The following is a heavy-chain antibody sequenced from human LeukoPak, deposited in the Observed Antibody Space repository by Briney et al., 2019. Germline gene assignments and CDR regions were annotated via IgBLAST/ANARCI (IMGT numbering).Heavy chain of an antibody. J-gene: IGHJ4*02. V-gene: IGHV3-66*01. Sequence: GGSLRLSCAASGFTVSTNYMSWVRQAPGKGLEWVSLIYSGGGTYYADSVKGRFTISRDNSRNTLSLQMNSLRVDDTAVYYCARGFRSMTTRGYFDYWGQGALVTVSS. CDR3: ARGFRSMTTRGYFDY. CDR2: IYSGGGT. D-gene: IGHD4-17*01. CDR1: GFTVSTNY.